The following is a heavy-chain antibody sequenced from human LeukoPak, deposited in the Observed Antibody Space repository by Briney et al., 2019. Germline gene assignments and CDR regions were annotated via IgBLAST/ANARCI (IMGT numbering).Heavy chain of an antibody. V-gene: IGHV3-64*04. CDR2: ISSNGGST. CDR3: AKDHGAYSSGWSAYYYYYGMDV. D-gene: IGHD6-19*01. Sequence: PGGSLRLSCSASGFTFSSYAMHWVRQAPGKGLEYVSAISSNGGSTYYADSVKGRFTISRDNSKNTLYLQMNSLRAEDTAVYYCAKDHGAYSSGWSAYYYYYGMDVWGQGTTVTVSS. J-gene: IGHJ6*02. CDR1: GFTFSSYA.